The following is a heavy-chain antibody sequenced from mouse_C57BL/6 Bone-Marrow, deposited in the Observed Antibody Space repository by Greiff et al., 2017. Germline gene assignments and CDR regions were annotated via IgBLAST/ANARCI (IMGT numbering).Heavy chain of an antibody. J-gene: IGHJ3*01. V-gene: IGHV3-6*01. CDR1: GYSITSGYY. CDR3: ARDGLGYGSSSWFAY. D-gene: IGHD1-1*01. Sequence: EVQVVESGPGLVKPSQSLSLTCSVTGYSITSGYYWNWIRQFPGNKLEWMGYISYDGSNNYNPSLKNRISITRDTSKNQFFLKLNSVTTEDTATYYCARDGLGYGSSSWFAYWGQGTLVTVSA. CDR2: ISYDGSN.